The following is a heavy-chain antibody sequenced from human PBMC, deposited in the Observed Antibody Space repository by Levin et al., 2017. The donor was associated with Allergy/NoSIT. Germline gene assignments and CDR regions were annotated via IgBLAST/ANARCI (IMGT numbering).Heavy chain of an antibody. Sequence: QPGGSLRLSCAASGFTFSSYPMSWVRQAPGKGPEWVSGISASGGTTHYADSVRGRFTISRDNSKNTLYLQMSSLRAEDAAIYYCAKDLWKRDGCGFYYTDWGLGTLVTVSS. V-gene: IGHV3-23*01. CDR3: AKDLWKRDGCGFYYTD. J-gene: IGHJ4*02. D-gene: IGHD3-22*01. CDR2: ISASGGTT. CDR1: GFTFSSYP.